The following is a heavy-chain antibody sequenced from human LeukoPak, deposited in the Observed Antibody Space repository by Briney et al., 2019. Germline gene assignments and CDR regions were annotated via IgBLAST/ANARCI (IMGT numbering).Heavy chain of an antibody. CDR1: GGTFSSYA. Sequence: ASVKVSCKASGGTFSSYAISWVRQAPGQGLEWMGGIIPIFGTANYAQKFQGRVTMTRNTSISTAYMELSNLRPEDTAVYYCARDGSGTYWAYYNWFDPWGQGTLVTVSS. V-gene: IGHV1-69*05. CDR3: ARDGSGTYWAYYNWFDP. D-gene: IGHD3-10*01. CDR2: IIPIFGTA. J-gene: IGHJ5*02.